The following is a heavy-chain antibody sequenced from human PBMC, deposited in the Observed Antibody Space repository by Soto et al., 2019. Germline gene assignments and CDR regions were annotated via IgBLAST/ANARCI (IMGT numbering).Heavy chain of an antibody. V-gene: IGHV1-18*01. CDR2: ISGYNGDT. CDR1: GYSISTYG. CDR3: AKNGHPPYYYYGMDV. J-gene: IGHJ6*02. Sequence: QGQLVQSGAEVKQPGASVKVSCKASGYSISTYGISWVRQAPGQGLEWMGWISGYNGDTNYAQKFQGRVTMTIDTSTTTAYLELRRLTYDDTAVYFCAKNGHPPYYYYGMDVWGQGTTVTVSS. D-gene: IGHD2-8*01.